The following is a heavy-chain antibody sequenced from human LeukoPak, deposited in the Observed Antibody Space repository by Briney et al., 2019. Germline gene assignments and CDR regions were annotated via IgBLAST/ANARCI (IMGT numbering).Heavy chain of an antibody. CDR2: IGGSSSSL. CDR1: GFTFSIYS. D-gene: IGHD4-17*01. J-gene: IGHJ3*01. CDR3: AKEAGQDYGALDAFDV. Sequence: PGGSLRLSCAASGFTFSIYSMNWVRQTPGKGLEWVSSIGGSSSSLYYAESVKGRFTISRDNARNSLYLQMNSLRAEDTAVYYCAKEAGQDYGALDAFDVWGQGTMVTVSS. V-gene: IGHV3-21*01.